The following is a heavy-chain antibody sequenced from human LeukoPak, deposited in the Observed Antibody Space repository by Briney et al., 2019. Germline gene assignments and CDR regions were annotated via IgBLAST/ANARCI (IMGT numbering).Heavy chain of an antibody. V-gene: IGHV3-7*01. J-gene: IGHJ6*02. D-gene: IGHD6-19*01. Sequence: GGSLRLSCAASGFTLNNYWMTWVRQAPGKGLEWVAKIKQDGGEKFYADSVKGRFTISRDNAKKSLYLQMNSLRAGDTAVYYCARVIQEWLMDVWGQGTAVTVSS. CDR1: GFTLNNYW. CDR3: ARVIQEWLMDV. CDR2: IKQDGGEK.